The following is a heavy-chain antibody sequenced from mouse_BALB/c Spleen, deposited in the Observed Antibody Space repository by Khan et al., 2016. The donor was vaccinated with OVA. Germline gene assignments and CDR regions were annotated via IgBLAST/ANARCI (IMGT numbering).Heavy chain of an antibody. D-gene: IGHD4-1*01. CDR2: ISSGGDYT. CDR3: ESHLTGSFTY. Sequence: EVELVESGGDLVKPGGSLKVSCAASGFTFSAYSMSWVRQTPDKRLEWVATISSGGDYTYYPDNVKGRFTISRDNAKNTLYLQMSSLKSEDTAMYYWESHLTGSFTYWGQGTLVTVSA. CDR1: GFTFSAYS. V-gene: IGHV5-6*01. J-gene: IGHJ3*01.